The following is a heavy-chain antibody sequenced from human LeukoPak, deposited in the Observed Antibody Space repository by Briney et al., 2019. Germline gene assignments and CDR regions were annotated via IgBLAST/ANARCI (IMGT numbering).Heavy chain of an antibody. Sequence: GGSLRLSCAASGFTFSSYSMNWVRQAPGKGLEWVSYISSSSSTIYYADSVKGRFTISRDSAKNSLYLQMNSLRAEDTAVYYCARRGSSSGYYYYYMDVWGKGTTVTVSS. D-gene: IGHD6-6*01. J-gene: IGHJ6*03. CDR1: GFTFSSYS. CDR3: ARRGSSSGYYYYYMDV. CDR2: ISSSSSTI. V-gene: IGHV3-48*04.